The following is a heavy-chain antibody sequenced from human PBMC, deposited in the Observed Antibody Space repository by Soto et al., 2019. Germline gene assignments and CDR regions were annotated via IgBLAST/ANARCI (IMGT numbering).Heavy chain of an antibody. J-gene: IGHJ4*02. CDR2: IYYSGST. D-gene: IGHD2-2*02. CDR1: GGSISSCSYY. Sequence: PSETLSLTCTVSGGSISSCSYYWGWNRQPPGKGLEWIGYIYYSGSTYYNPSLKSRVTISVDTSKNQFSLKLSSVTAADTAVYYCARDVRYCSSTSCYSVIGVYWGQGTLVTVSS. V-gene: IGHV4-39*07. CDR3: ARDVRYCSSTSCYSVIGVY.